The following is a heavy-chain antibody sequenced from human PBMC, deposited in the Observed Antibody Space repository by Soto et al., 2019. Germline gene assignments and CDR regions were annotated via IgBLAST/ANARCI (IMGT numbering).Heavy chain of an antibody. V-gene: IGHV3-23*01. Sequence: EVQLLESGGGLVQPGGSLRLSCAASGFNFRNYAMSWVRQAPGKGLEWVSTISSGDAFTYYADSVKGRFTISRDYSKSTLYLQMNTLRAEATAVYYCAKDRQESSFPWGQGTRVTVSS. CDR3: AKDRQESSFP. J-gene: IGHJ5*02. CDR1: GFNFRNYA. D-gene: IGHD6-19*01. CDR2: ISSGDAFT.